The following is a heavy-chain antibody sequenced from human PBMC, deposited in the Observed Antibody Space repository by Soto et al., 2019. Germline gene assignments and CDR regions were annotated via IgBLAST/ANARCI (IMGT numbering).Heavy chain of an antibody. Sequence: QITLKESGPPLVKPTQTLTLTCTFSGFSLSTSGVGVGWIRQPPGKALEWLALIYWDDDKRYSPSLKSRLTLTTDASKSQVGLTITNMHPVDTATYYCAHSVAVAGPPRCGWFGPWGQGTLVTVSS. D-gene: IGHD6-19*01. CDR2: IYWDDDK. CDR3: AHSVAVAGPPRCGWFGP. V-gene: IGHV2-5*02. CDR1: GFSLSTSGVG. J-gene: IGHJ5*02.